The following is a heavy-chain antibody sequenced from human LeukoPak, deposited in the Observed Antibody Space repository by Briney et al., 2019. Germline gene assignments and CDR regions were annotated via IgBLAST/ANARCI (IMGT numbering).Heavy chain of an antibody. CDR2: INHSGST. J-gene: IGHJ4*02. CDR3: VKRSVRLLTFDY. V-gene: IGHV4-34*01. D-gene: IGHD3-22*01. Sequence: PSETLSLTCAVYGGSFSGYYWSWIRQPPGKGLEWIGEINHSGSTNYNPSLKSRVTIPVDTSKNQFSLKLSSVTAADTAVYYCVKRSVRLLTFDYWGQGTLVTVSS. CDR1: GGSFSGYY.